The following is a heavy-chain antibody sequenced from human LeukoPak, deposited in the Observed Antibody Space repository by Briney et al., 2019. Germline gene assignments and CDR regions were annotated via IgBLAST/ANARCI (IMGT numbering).Heavy chain of an antibody. V-gene: IGHV3-23*01. J-gene: IGHJ4*02. CDR1: GFTFSSYA. CDR2: ISSSGDYT. Sequence: GGSLRLSCAASGFTFSSYAMGWVRQAPGKGLEWVSPISSSGDYTYYADPVKGRFTISRDNSKNTLYLRMNSLRAEDTAVYYCAKSRGVVGATTSFDYWGQGSLVTVSS. CDR3: AKSRGVVGATTSFDY. D-gene: IGHD1-26*01.